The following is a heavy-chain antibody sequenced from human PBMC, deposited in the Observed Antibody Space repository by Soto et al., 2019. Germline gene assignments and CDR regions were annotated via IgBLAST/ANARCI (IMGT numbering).Heavy chain of an antibody. Sequence: EVPLVESGGGLVQPGGSLKRSCAASGINFSVSAIHLVRPASGKGLEWVGRIRSRANNYATSSAASVKGRFTFFSDDSKNMAYLPMNNLKTEDTDLYYFTSGQRDAIGDYYYHGMDVWGQGATVTVSS. CDR1: GINFSVSA. V-gene: IGHV3-73*02. CDR2: IRSRANNYAT. CDR3: TSGQRDAIGDYYYHGMDV. D-gene: IGHD2-2*02. J-gene: IGHJ6*02.